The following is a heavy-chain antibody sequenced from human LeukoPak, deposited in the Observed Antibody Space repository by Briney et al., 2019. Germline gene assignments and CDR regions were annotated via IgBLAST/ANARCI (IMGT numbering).Heavy chain of an antibody. CDR1: GGSVSSGSYY. V-gene: IGHV4-61*01. CDR2: VYYHGGT. D-gene: IGHD1-14*01. Sequence: PSETLSLTCTVSGGSVSSGSYYWSWIRQPPGKGLEWIGYVYYHGGTNYNPSLKSRVTISVDTSKNQFSLKLTSVTAADTAVYYCARRVGTRDWYFDLWGRGTLVTVS. CDR3: ARRVGTRDWYFDL. J-gene: IGHJ2*01.